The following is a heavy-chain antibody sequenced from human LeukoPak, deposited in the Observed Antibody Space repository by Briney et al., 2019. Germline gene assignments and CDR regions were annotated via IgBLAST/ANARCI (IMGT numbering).Heavy chain of an antibody. D-gene: IGHD5-24*01. CDR3: ASFSRDGYNSDFDY. V-gene: IGHV3-11*04. Sequence: GGSLRLSCAASGFTFSDYYMSWIRQAPGKGLEWVSHISSSGSIIYYADSVKGRFTISRDNAKNSLYLQMNSLRAEDTAVYYCASFSRDGYNSDFDYWGQGTLVTVSS. CDR2: ISSSGSII. CDR1: GFTFSDYY. J-gene: IGHJ4*02.